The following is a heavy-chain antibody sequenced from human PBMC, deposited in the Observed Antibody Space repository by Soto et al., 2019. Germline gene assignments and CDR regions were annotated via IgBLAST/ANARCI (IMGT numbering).Heavy chain of an antibody. Sequence: QVQLQESGPGLVKPSQTLSLTCTVSGGSISSGGYYWSWIRQHPGKGLEWIGYIYYSGSTYYNPSLKSRVTISVDTPKSQFSLRLSSVTAADTAVYYCARGSYYDSSGYYDYWGQGTLVTVSS. CDR3: ARGSYYDSSGYYDY. J-gene: IGHJ4*02. CDR2: IYYSGST. D-gene: IGHD3-22*01. V-gene: IGHV4-31*03. CDR1: GGSISSGGYY.